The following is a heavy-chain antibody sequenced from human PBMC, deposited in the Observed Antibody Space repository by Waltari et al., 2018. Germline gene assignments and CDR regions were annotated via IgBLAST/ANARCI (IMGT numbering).Heavy chain of an antibody. Sequence: QVQIQQWGAGLLKPSETLSLTCAVDGGSFSGYYWSWIRQPPGKGLEWIGEINHNGTNNYNPSLKSRVTISVDTSKNQFSLRLSSVTAAETAVYYCARGKIERFLEWLSPGYGMDVWGQGTTVAVSS. CDR1: GGSFSGYY. CDR3: ARGKIERFLEWLSPGYGMDV. V-gene: IGHV4-34*01. CDR2: INHNGTN. D-gene: IGHD3-3*01. J-gene: IGHJ6*02.